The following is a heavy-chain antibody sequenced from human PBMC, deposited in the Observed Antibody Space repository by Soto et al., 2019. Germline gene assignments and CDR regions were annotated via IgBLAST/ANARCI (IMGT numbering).Heavy chain of an antibody. D-gene: IGHD3-22*01. Sequence: PGEALKISCKGSGYSFTSDWLGWVRQMPGKDLEWKGFIYPGDSDTRYSPSFQGQVTISADKSISTAYLQWSSLKASDTAMYYCARVVSGRYYDSSGYYGREYYFDYWGRGTLVTVSS. V-gene: IGHV5-51*01. J-gene: IGHJ4*02. CDR3: ARVVSGRYYDSSGYYGREYYFDY. CDR1: GYSFTSDW. CDR2: IYPGDSDT.